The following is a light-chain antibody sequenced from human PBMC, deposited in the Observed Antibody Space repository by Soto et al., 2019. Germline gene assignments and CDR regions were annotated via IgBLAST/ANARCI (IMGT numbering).Light chain of an antibody. Sequence: LTQSPGTLSLYPGERATFSCRASQSVSSSYLAWYQQKPGQAPRLLIYGASSRATGIPDRFRGSGSGTDFTLTISRLEPEDFAVYYCQRYSSSTLTFGQGTKV. CDR1: QSVSSSY. CDR2: GAS. V-gene: IGKV3-20*01. CDR3: QRYSSSTLT. J-gene: IGKJ1*01.